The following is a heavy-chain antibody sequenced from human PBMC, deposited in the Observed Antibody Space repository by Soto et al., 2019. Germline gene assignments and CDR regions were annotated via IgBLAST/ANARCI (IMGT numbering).Heavy chain of an antibody. Sequence: GGSLRLSCAVSGFTFSSYWMHWVRQAPGKGPVWVSRIDSDGSSTNYADSVKGRFTISRDNAKKTLYLQMNSLRAEDTAVYYCATLNSYGSDYWGQGTLVTVSS. CDR1: GFTFSSYW. CDR3: ATLNSYGSDY. D-gene: IGHD5-18*01. CDR2: IDSDGSST. J-gene: IGHJ4*02. V-gene: IGHV3-74*01.